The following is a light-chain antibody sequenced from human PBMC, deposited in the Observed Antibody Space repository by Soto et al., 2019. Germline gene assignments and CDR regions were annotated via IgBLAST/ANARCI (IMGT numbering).Light chain of an antibody. V-gene: IGKV1-5*03. Sequence: DIPMTQSPSPLAGSVGDRVTITFRASQTISSWLAWYQQKPGKAPKLLIYKSSTLKSGVPARFSGSGSGTEVTRNISSLQPDDFATYYCQHYNSYAEACGRGTNVELK. CDR2: KSS. CDR1: QTISSW. CDR3: QHYNSYAEA. J-gene: IGKJ1*01.